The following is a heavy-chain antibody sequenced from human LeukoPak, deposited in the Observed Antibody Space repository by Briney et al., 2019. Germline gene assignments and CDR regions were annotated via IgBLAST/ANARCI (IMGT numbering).Heavy chain of an antibody. CDR2: IWYDGSNK. J-gene: IGHJ4*02. D-gene: IGHD6-13*01. V-gene: IGHV3-33*01. Sequence: GGSLRLSCAASGFTFSSYGMHWVRQAPGKGLEWVAVIWYDGSNKYYADSVKGRFTISRDNSKNTLYLQMNSLRAEDTAVYYCARRGTSSSWAHFDYWGQGALVTVSS. CDR3: ARRGTSSSWAHFDY. CDR1: GFTFSSYG.